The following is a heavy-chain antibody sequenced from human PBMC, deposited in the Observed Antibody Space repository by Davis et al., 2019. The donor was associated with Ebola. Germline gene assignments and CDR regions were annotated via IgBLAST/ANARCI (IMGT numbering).Heavy chain of an antibody. D-gene: IGHD2-15*01. CDR2: ISVSSGYI. CDR3: ARGNRYCSGDTCANWLDP. Sequence: GGSLRLSCAASGFTFDDYAMHWVRQAPGKGLEWVSSISVSSGYIYYEDSVKGRFTISRDNAKNTLYVQMNSLRAEDTAVYYCARGNRYCSGDTCANWLDPWGQGTLVTVSS. J-gene: IGHJ5*02. CDR1: GFTFDDYA. V-gene: IGHV3-21*01.